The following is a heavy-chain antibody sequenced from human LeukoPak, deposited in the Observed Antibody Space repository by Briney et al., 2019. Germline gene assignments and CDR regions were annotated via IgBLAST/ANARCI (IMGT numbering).Heavy chain of an antibody. V-gene: IGHV3-21*01. J-gene: IGHJ5*02. CDR2: ISSSSSYI. D-gene: IGHD3-22*01. Sequence: GGSLRLSCAASGFTFSSYSMNWVRQAPGKGLEWVSSISSSSSYIYYADSVKGRFTISGDNAKNSLYLQMNSLRAEGTAVYYCARDCVGYYYDSSGYWTWGQGTLVTVSS. CDR3: ARDCVGYYYDSSGYWT. CDR1: GFTFSSYS.